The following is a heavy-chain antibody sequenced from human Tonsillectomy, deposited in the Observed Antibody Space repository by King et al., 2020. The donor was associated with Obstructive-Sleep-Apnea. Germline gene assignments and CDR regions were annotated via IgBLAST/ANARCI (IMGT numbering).Heavy chain of an antibody. CDR2: ISWNRGSI. J-gene: IGHJ4*02. CDR1: GFTFDDYA. Sequence: EVQLVESGGGVVQPGRSLRLSCAASGFTFDDYAMHWVRQAPGKGLEWVSGISWNRGSIGYADSVKGRFTISRDNAKNSLYLQMNTLRTEDTALYYCTKSIAVAGYFDHWGQGTLVTVSP. CDR3: TKSIAVAGYFDH. V-gene: IGHV3-9*01. D-gene: IGHD6-19*01.